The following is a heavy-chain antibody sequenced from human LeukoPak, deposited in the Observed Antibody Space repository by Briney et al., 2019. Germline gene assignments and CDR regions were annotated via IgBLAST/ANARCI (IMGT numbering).Heavy chain of an antibody. Sequence: ASVKVSCKASGGTFSSYAISWVQQAPGQGLEWMGGIIPIFGTANYAQKFQGRVTITADKSTSTAYMELSSLRSEDTAVYYCARDRVSASSNHAFDIWGQGTMVTVSS. CDR1: GGTFSSYA. J-gene: IGHJ3*02. CDR3: ARDRVSASSNHAFDI. CDR2: IIPIFGTA. D-gene: IGHD2-2*01. V-gene: IGHV1-69*06.